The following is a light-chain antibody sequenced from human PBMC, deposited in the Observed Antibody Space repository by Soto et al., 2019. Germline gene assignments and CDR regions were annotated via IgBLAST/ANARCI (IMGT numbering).Light chain of an antibody. CDR2: DVS. CDR1: SREFGGYNY. J-gene: IGLJ1*01. CDR3: SSYTSSSTLYV. Sequence: QSVLTQPASVSGSPGQSITISCIGTSREFGGYNYVSWYQQHPGKAPKLMIYDVSNRPSGVSNRFSGSKSGNTASLTISGLQAEDEADYYCSSYTSSSTLYVFGTGTKVTVL. V-gene: IGLV2-14*01.